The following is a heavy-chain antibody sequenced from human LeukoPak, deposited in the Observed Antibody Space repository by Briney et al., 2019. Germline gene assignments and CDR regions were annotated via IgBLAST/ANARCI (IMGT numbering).Heavy chain of an antibody. CDR2: ISASGSGT. D-gene: IGHD6-19*01. V-gene: IGHV3-23*01. J-gene: IGHJ4*01. CDR3: ATVCGGSRGWDYFDY. CDR1: GLTFSSYA. Sequence: PGGSLRLSCAASGLTFSSYALTWVRQPPGKGLEWVSAISASGSGTYFAASVRGRFTISRDNSKNTMYVQMNSLRVEDTAVYYCATVCGGSRGWDYFDYWGHGTQVTVSP.